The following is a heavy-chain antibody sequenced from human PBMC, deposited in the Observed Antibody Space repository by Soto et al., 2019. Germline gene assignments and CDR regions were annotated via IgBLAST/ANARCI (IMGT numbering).Heavy chain of an antibody. V-gene: IGHV4-30-4*01. Sequence: QVQLQESGPGLVKPSQTLSLTCTVSGDSMGSGDYYWTWIRQPPGMGLEWIGYIYYIGTTFYNPSLESRVNISIDTSKNHFSLRLTSVTAADTAVYYCSRGSTYYGFLTWGQGTLVTVSS. D-gene: IGHD3-10*01. J-gene: IGHJ5*02. CDR2: IYYIGTT. CDR1: GDSMGSGDYY. CDR3: SRGSTYYGFLT.